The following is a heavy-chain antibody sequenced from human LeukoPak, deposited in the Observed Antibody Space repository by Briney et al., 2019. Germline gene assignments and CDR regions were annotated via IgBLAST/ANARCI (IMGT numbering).Heavy chain of an antibody. J-gene: IGHJ4*02. V-gene: IGHV5-51*01. Sequence: GASLKISCKGAEYIFNSYWIGWVRQMPGKGLEWRGSIYPGDSDTRYSPSFQGQVTISADKSTSTAYLQWSSLKASDTAMYYCARLPGIVATIERYFDYWGQGTLVTVSS. CDR2: IYPGDSDT. CDR1: EYIFNSYW. D-gene: IGHD5-12*01. CDR3: ARLPGIVATIERYFDY.